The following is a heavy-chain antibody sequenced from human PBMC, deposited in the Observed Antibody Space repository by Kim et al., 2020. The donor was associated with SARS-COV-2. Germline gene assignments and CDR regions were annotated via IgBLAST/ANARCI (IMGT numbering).Heavy chain of an antibody. D-gene: IGHD3-3*01. Sequence: ASVKVSCKASGYTYTSYGISWVRQAPGQGLEWMGWISAYNGNTNYAQKLQGRVTMTTDTSTSTAYMELRSLRSDDTAVYYCARDPRITIFGVVIMEHYGMDVWGQGTTVTVSS. V-gene: IGHV1-18*04. J-gene: IGHJ6*02. CDR1: GYTYTSYG. CDR2: ISAYNGNT. CDR3: ARDPRITIFGVVIMEHYGMDV.